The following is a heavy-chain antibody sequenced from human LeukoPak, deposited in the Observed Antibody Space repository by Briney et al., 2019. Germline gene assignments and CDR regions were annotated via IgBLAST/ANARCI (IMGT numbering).Heavy chain of an antibody. CDR1: GFTFSSYA. CDR2: ISGSGGST. D-gene: IGHD1-26*01. CDR3: AKLGTKYSGSTGDAFDI. Sequence: GGSLRLSCAASGFTFSSYAMSWVRQAPGKGLEWVSAISGSGGSTYYADSVKGRFTISRDNSKNTLYLQMNSLRAEDTAVYYCAKLGTKYSGSTGDAFDIWGQGTMVTVSS. J-gene: IGHJ3*02. V-gene: IGHV3-23*01.